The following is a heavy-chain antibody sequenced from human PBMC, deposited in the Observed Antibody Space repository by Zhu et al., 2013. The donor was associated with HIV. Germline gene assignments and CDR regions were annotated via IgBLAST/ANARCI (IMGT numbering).Heavy chain of an antibody. V-gene: IGHV1-2*02. CDR3: ATGPWSDHCGTTNCYTSSDS. Sequence: QVQLVQSGAEVKKPGASVKVSCKASGYTFTHYYIHWVRQAPGQGLEWMASIHPDTGRTKFAHNFRGRVTLTRDTSITTVYMEMSGLRFDDTAVYYCATGPWSDHCGTTNCYTSSDSWGQGTLVIVSS. D-gene: IGHD2-2*02. CDR2: IHPDTGRT. J-gene: IGHJ4*02. CDR1: GYTFTHYY.